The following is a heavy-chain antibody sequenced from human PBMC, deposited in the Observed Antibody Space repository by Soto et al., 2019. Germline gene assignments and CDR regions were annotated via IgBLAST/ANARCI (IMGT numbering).Heavy chain of an antibody. Sequence: PGGSLRLSCAASGFTFSSYSMNWVRQAPGKGLEWVSSISSSSSYIYYADSVKGRFTISRDNAKNSLYLQMNSLRAEDTAVYYCARDRAITMVRGAFDYWGQGTLVTVSS. CDR3: ARDRAITMVRGAFDY. CDR2: ISSSSSYI. V-gene: IGHV3-21*01. CDR1: GFTFSSYS. D-gene: IGHD3-10*01. J-gene: IGHJ4*02.